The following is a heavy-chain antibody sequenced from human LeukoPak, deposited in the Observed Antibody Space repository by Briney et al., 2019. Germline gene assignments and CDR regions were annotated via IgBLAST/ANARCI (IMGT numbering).Heavy chain of an antibody. V-gene: IGHV4-59*01. Sequence: PSETLSLTCTVSGDSIGTYYWSWIRRPSGKGLEWIGHVYYAGITDYNPSLQSRVTISVDPSRNQLSLKLNSVTAADTAVYYCARQGYKSGWYPTFDFWGPGTQVIVSS. CDR1: GDSIGTYY. CDR2: VYYAGIT. D-gene: IGHD6-19*01. CDR3: ARQGYKSGWYPTFDF. J-gene: IGHJ4*02.